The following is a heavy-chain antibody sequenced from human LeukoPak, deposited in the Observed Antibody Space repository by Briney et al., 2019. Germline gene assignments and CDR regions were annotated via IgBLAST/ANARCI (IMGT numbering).Heavy chain of an antibody. V-gene: IGHV4-39*01. CDR3: ARLSIVVVVAAEYYFDY. J-gene: IGHJ4*02. CDR1: GGSISSSSYY. D-gene: IGHD2-15*01. CDR2: IYYSGST. Sequence: SETLSLTCTVSGGSISSSSYYWGWIRQPPGKGLEWIGSIYYSGSTYYNPSLESRVTISVDTSKNQFSLKLSSVTAADTAVYYCARLSIVVVVAAEYYFDYWGQGTLVTVSS.